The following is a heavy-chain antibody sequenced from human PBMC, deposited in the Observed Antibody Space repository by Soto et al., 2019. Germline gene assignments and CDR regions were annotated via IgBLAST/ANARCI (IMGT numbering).Heavy chain of an antibody. CDR1: GGSISSSSYY. D-gene: IGHD6-13*01. Sequence: QLQLQESGPGLVKPSETLSLTCTVSGGSISSSSYYWGWIRQPPGKGLEWIGSIYYSGSTYYNPSLKSRVTISVDTSKNQFSLKLSSVTAADTAVYYCARVAAAGYYFDYWGQGTLVTVPS. J-gene: IGHJ4*02. V-gene: IGHV4-39*01. CDR2: IYYSGST. CDR3: ARVAAAGYYFDY.